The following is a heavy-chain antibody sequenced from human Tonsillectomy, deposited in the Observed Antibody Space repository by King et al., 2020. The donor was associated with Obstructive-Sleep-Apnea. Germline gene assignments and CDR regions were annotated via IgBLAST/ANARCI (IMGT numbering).Heavy chain of an antibody. Sequence: QLVQSGGGVVQPGRSLRLSCAASGFTFSSYGMHWVRQAPGKGLEWVAVISYDGSNKYYADSVKGRFTISRDNSKNTLYLQMNSLRAEDTAVYYCAKDWAHWVYYYYGMDVWGQGTTVTVSS. CDR1: GFTFSSYG. V-gene: IGHV3-30*18. CDR2: ISYDGSNK. J-gene: IGHJ6*02. CDR3: AKDWAHWVYYYYGMDV. D-gene: IGHD7-27*01.